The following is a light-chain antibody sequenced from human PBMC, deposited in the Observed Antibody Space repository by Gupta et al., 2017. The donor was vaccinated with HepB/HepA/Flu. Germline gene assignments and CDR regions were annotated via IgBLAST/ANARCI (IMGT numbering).Light chain of an antibody. CDR1: QSVLYRSNNKNY. Sequence: IVMTQSPESLAVSLGERATINCKSSQSVLYRSNNKNYLAWYQLKPGQPPKLLIYWASTRETGVPDRFSGSGYGTDFTLTISSLQAEDVAVYYCQQYDNNPLLTFGGGTKVEIK. V-gene: IGKV4-1*01. CDR2: WAS. J-gene: IGKJ4*01. CDR3: QQYDNNPLLT.